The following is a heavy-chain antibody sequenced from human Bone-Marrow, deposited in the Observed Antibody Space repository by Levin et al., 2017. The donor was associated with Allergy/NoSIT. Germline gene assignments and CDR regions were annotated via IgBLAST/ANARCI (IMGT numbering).Heavy chain of an antibody. CDR2: INSDGSST. Sequence: LTGGSLRLSCAASGFTFSSYWMHWVRQAPGKGLVWVSRINSDGSSTSYADSVKGRFTISRDNAKNTLYLQMNSLRAEDTAVYYCARERWWRYSSSSRAKQNNWFEPWGQGTLVTVAS. CDR1: GFTFSSYW. D-gene: IGHD6-6*01. V-gene: IGHV3-74*01. CDR3: ARERWWRYSSSSRAKQNNWFEP. J-gene: IGHJ5*02.